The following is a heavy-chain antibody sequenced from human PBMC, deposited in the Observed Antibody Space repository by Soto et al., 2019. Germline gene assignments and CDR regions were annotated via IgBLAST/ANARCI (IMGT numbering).Heavy chain of an antibody. V-gene: IGHV1-3*01. Sequence: ASVTVSCKASGYTFTSYGINWVRQAPGRGLEWMGWINPGNGNTKYSQQFQGRVIIDRDTSASTAYMELSSLRSEDTAVYYCANGGYFESSNYLAYCGLGTLVAVSS. CDR1: GYTFTSYG. CDR3: ANGGYFESSNYLAY. CDR2: INPGNGNT. D-gene: IGHD3-22*01. J-gene: IGHJ4*02.